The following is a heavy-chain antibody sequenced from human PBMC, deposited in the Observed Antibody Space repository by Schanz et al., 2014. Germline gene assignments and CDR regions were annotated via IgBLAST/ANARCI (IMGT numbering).Heavy chain of an antibody. CDR3: ALREKPYGPFAS. V-gene: IGHV4-31*03. J-gene: IGHJ4*02. D-gene: IGHD3-10*01. Sequence: QVQLQESGPGLVKPSQTLSLTCTVSGGSVSSGGDYWSWIRQHPGKGLEWIGFISYSGVTYYNPSLKSRVTISVDTSKNQFSLNLSSATAADTAVYYCALREKPYGPFASWGQGALVTVSS. CDR1: GGSVSSGGDY. CDR2: ISYSGVT.